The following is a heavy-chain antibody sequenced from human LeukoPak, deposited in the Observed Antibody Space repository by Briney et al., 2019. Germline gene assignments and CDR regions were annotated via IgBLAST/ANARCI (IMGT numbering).Heavy chain of an antibody. Sequence: PGGSLRLSCAASGFTLSSYAMSWVRQAPGKGLEWVANIKQDGSEKYYVDSVKGRFTISRDNAKNSLYLQMNSLRAEDTAVYYCARGPQPSDAFDIWGQGTMVTVSS. V-gene: IGHV3-7*01. CDR3: ARGPQPSDAFDI. CDR1: GFTLSSYA. J-gene: IGHJ3*02. CDR2: IKQDGSEK.